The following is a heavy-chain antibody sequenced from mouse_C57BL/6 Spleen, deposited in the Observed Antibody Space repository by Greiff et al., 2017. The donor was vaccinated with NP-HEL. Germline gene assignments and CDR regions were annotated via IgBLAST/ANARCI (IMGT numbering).Heavy chain of an antibody. CDR1: GYTFTDHT. J-gene: IGHJ3*01. Sequence: VQLQQSDAELVKPGASVKISCKVSGYTFTDHTIHWMKQRPEQGLEWIGYIYPRDGSTKYNEKFKGKATLTADKAYSTAYMQPNSLTAEDSAVYFWARARYYEYVACVAYWGQGTLVTVSA. V-gene: IGHV1-78*01. D-gene: IGHD2-4*01. CDR3: ARARYYEYVACVAY. CDR2: IYPRDGST.